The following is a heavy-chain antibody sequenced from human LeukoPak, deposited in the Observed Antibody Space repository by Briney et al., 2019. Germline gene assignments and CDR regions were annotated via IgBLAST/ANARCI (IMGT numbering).Heavy chain of an antibody. Sequence: PGGSLRLSCAASGFTFSNYGMHWVRQAPGKGLEWVAFIRSDGSNKYYADSVKGRFTISRDNSKNTLYLQMNSLRAEDTAVYYCAKREYNWNYRGFDYWGQGTLVTVSS. D-gene: IGHD1-7*01. V-gene: IGHV3-30*02. CDR2: IRSDGSNK. CDR3: AKREYNWNYRGFDY. J-gene: IGHJ4*02. CDR1: GFTFSNYG.